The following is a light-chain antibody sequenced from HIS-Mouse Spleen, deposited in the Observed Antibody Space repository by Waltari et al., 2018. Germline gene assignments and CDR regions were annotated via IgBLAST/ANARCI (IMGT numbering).Light chain of an antibody. V-gene: IGLV3-21*02. Sequence: SYVLTQPPSVSVAPGQTARITCGGNNIGSKSVHWYQQKPGQAPVLVVYDDRDRPSWIPEGFSGSNSGNTATLTIGRVEAGDEADYYCQVWDSSSDHWVFGGGTKLTVL. CDR1: NIGSKS. CDR2: DDR. CDR3: QVWDSSSDHWV. J-gene: IGLJ3*02.